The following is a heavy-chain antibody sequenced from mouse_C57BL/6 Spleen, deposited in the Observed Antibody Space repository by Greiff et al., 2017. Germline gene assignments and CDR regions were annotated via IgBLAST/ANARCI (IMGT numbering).Heavy chain of an antibody. CDR1: GYTFTSYW. CDR3: ARSTPSFAY. Sequence: QVQLQQPGAELVMPGASVKLSCKASGYTFTSYWMHWVKQRPGQGLEWIGEIDPSDSYTNYNQKFKGKSTLTVDKSSSTAYMQLSSLTSEDSAVXYCARSTPSFAYWGQGTLVTVSA. J-gene: IGHJ3*01. V-gene: IGHV1-69*01. CDR2: IDPSDSYT.